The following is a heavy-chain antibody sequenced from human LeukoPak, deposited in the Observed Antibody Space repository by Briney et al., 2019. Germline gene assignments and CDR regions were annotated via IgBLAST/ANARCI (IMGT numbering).Heavy chain of an antibody. CDR1: GFTFSSYS. V-gene: IGHV3-23*01. CDR3: AKVQYDYVWGSYRPPIDY. J-gene: IGHJ4*02. CDR2: ISGSGGST. D-gene: IGHD3-16*02. Sequence: GGSLRLSCAASGFTFSSYSMNWVRQAPGKGLEWVSAISGSGGSTYYADSVKGRFTISRDNSKNTLYLQMNSLRAEDTAVYYCAKVQYDYVWGSYRPPIDYWGQGTLVTVSS.